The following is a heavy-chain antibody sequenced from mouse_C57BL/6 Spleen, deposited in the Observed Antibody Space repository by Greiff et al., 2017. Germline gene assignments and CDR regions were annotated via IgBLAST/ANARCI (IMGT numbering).Heavy chain of an antibody. J-gene: IGHJ2*01. CDR1: GYTFTSYW. CDR3: ARSLIYYGNYYFDY. Sequence: VQLQQPGAELVKPGASVKLSCKASGYTFTSYWMQWVKQRPGQGLEWIGEIDPSDSYTNYNQKFKGKATLTVDTSSSTAYMQHSSLTSEDSAVYYCARSLIYYGNYYFDYWGQGTTLTVSS. D-gene: IGHD2-1*01. CDR2: IDPSDSYT. V-gene: IGHV1-50*01.